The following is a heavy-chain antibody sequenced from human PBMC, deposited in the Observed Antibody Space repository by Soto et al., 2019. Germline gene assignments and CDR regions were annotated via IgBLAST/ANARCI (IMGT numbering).Heavy chain of an antibody. V-gene: IGHV4-59*08. J-gene: IGHJ4*02. Sequence: SETLSLTCTVSRGSISTYYWRLIRHPPGKGLECIGYIYYNGNTNYNPSLKSRVTISVDTSKNQFTLNLNSVTAADTAVYYCARHATRSYDYWGQGTLVTVS. CDR2: IYYNGNT. CDR1: RGSISTYY. CDR3: ARHATRSYDY.